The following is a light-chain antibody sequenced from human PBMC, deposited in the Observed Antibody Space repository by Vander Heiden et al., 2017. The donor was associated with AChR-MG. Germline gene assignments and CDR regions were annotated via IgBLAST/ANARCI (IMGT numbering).Light chain of an antibody. CDR2: DVS. CDR3: CSYAGYYRV. CDR1: SSDGSGYIY. V-gene: IGLV2-11*01. J-gene: IGLJ2*01. Sequence: QPAPTQPPSVSGSPGRSVTISCTATSSDGSGYIYVSWYQQHPGKAPNLMIYDVSKRHSGVPDRCSGSKSGNTASLTISGLQAEDEAEYYCCSYAGYYRVFGGGTKLTVL.